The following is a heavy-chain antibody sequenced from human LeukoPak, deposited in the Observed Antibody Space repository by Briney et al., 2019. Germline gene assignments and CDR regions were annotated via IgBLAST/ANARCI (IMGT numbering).Heavy chain of an antibody. V-gene: IGHV4-34*01. J-gene: IGHJ3*02. Sequence: SETLSLTCAVYGGSFSGYYWSWIRQPPGKGLEWIGEINHSGSTNYNPSLKSRVTISADTPKNQFSLKLSSVTAADTAVYYCARRYSGSYFLRSFDIWGQGTMVTVSS. CDR2: INHSGST. CDR1: GGSFSGYY. CDR3: ARRYSGSYFLRSFDI. D-gene: IGHD1-26*01.